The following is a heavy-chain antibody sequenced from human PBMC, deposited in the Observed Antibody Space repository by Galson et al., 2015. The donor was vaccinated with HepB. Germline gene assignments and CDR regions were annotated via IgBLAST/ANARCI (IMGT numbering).Heavy chain of an antibody. CDR1: GYTLTTYA. V-gene: IGHV1-3*01. J-gene: IGHJ6*02. CDR3: AKPLSVDYYYGLDV. Sequence: SVKVSCKASGYTLTTYAIHWVRQAPGQGLEWMGWINSANGNTKYSERFQGRVTVTRDTSASIAYMELSSLSSEDTAVYYCAKPLSVDYYYGLDVWGQGTTVTVSS. CDR2: INSANGNT.